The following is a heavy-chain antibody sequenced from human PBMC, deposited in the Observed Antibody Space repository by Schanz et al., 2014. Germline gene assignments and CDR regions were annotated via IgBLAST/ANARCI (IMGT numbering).Heavy chain of an antibody. CDR3: AKYPHKDYGGKPQTFDI. CDR2: TSNDGSFT. D-gene: IGHD4-17*01. CDR1: GFTFSDSW. V-gene: IGHV3-74*01. Sequence: EVQLVESGGGLVQPGGSLRLSCAASGFTFSDSWMHWVRQAPGKGLVWVSRTSNDGSFTTFADSVKGRFTISRDNPKKKLYMQMNSLRAEDTAVYYCAKYPHKDYGGKPQTFDIWGQGTMVTVSS. J-gene: IGHJ3*02.